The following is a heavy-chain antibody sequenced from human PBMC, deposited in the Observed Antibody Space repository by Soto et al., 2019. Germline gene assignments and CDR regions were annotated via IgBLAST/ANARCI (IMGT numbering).Heavy chain of an antibody. V-gene: IGHV1-2*02. CDR3: ARDRAYYDILTGYLHLYYYYGMDV. J-gene: IGHJ6*02. Sequence: GASVKVSCKASGDTFNIYTFNWVRQAPGQGLEWMGGINPNSGGTNYAQKFQGRVTMTRDTSISTAYMELSRLRSDDTAVYYCARDRAYYDILTGYLHLYYYYGMDVWGQGTTVTVSS. CDR1: GDTFNIYT. D-gene: IGHD3-9*01. CDR2: INPNSGGT.